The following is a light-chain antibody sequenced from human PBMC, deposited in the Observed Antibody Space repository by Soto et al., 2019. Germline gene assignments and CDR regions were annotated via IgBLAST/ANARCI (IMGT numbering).Light chain of an antibody. J-gene: IGLJ1*01. CDR2: DVS. CDR1: SSDVGAYNS. Sequence: QSALTQPASVSGSPGQSIAISCTGTSSDVGAYNSVSWYQQYPGKAPKLMIHDVSNRPSGVSDRFSGSKSGNTASLTISGLHAEDEADYYCRSYTSSNSYVSGSGTKVTVL. V-gene: IGLV2-14*01. CDR3: RSYTSSNSYV.